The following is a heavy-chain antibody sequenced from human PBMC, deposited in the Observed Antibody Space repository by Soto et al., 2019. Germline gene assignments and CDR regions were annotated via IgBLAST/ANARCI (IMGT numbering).Heavy chain of an antibody. V-gene: IGHV3-49*03. CDR3: TTNYYDSSGYDNWFDP. Sequence: GGSLRLSCTASGFTFGDYVMSWFRQAPGKGLEWVGFIRSKAYGGRTEYAASVKGRFIISRDDSKSIAYLQMNSLKTEDTAVYYCTTNYYDSSGYDNWFDPWGQGTLVTVSS. CDR1: GFTFGDYV. D-gene: IGHD3-22*01. J-gene: IGHJ5*02. CDR2: IRSKAYGGRT.